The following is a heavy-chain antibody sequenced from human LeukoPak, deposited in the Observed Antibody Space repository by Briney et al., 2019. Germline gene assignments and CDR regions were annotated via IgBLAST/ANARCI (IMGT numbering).Heavy chain of an antibody. CDR2: IIPIFGTA. J-gene: IGHJ6*03. CDR3: ARAAYSYGSLYYYYYYMDV. CDR1: GGTFSSYA. Sequence: SVKVSCKASGGTFSSYAISWVRQAPGQGLEWMGGIIPIFGTANYVQKFQGRVTITTDESTSTAYMELSSLRSEDTAVYYCARAAYSYGSLYYYYYYMDVWGKGTTVTVSS. V-gene: IGHV1-69*05. D-gene: IGHD5-18*01.